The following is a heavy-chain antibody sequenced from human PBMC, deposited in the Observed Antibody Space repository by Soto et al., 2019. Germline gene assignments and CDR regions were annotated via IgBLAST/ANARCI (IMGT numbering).Heavy chain of an antibody. CDR1: GGIFITYA. V-gene: IGHV1-69*01. J-gene: IGHJ4*02. CDR2: IIPIFGTP. Sequence: QVQLVQSGAEVKKPGSSVMVSCKASGGIFITYAISWLRQAPGQGLEWMGGIIPIFGTPNYAQRFQGRVTITADESTSTAYMELSRLRSEDTAVYYCARDRDDYGSGNYYNRIDFWGQGTLVTVSS. D-gene: IGHD3-10*01. CDR3: ARDRDDYGSGNYYNRIDF.